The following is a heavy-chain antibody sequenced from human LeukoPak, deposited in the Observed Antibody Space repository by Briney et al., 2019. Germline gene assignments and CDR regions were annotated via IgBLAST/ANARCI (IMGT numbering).Heavy chain of an antibody. V-gene: IGHV1-24*01. Sequence: ASVKVSCKVSGYTLTELSMHWVRQAPGKGLEWMGGFDPEDSETIYAQKFQGRVTMTEDTSTDTAYMELSSLRSEDTAVYYCATDLGRITMVRGRLDPWGQGTLVTVSS. CDR2: FDPEDSET. CDR3: ATDLGRITMVRGRLDP. J-gene: IGHJ5*02. D-gene: IGHD3-10*01. CDR1: GYTLTELS.